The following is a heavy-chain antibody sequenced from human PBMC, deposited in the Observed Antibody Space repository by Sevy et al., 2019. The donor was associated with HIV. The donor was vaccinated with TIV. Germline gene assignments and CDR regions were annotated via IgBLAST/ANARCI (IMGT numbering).Heavy chain of an antibody. CDR3: ARHWGTAFDS. CDR1: GFTFSAYW. J-gene: IGHJ5*01. V-gene: IGHV3-74*01. CDR2: ITNIDGGTT. Sequence: GGSLRLSCAASGFTFSAYWMHWVRQAPGQGLVWVSRITNIDGGTTTYAESVKGRFTISRDNAKNTLYLTMNRLRAEDTAVYYCARHWGTAFDSWGQGILVTVSS. D-gene: IGHD3-16*01.